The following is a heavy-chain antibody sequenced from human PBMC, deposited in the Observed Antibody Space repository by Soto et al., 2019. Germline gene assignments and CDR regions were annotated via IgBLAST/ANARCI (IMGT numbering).Heavy chain of an antibody. D-gene: IGHD2-2*01. CDR1: GYTFTSYY. Sequence: QVQLVQSGAEVKKPGASVKVSCKSSGYTFTSYYMHWVRQDPGQGIEGVGIINPSGGSTSYAQKFQGRVTMTSDTSAMTVEMELSSMRSDDTAVYYCARNTVNPVVLATIVPTYFGFWGQGTLVTVSS. CDR2: INPSGGST. J-gene: IGHJ4*02. V-gene: IGHV1-46*03. CDR3: ARNTVNPVVLATIVPTYFGF.